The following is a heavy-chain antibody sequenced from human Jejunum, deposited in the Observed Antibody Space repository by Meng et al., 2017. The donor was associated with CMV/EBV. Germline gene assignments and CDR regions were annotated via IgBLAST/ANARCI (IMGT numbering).Heavy chain of an antibody. CDR3: ARGMVSYGMDV. CDR1: GCNISTYT. CDR2: IYFSGNT. V-gene: IGHV4-59*01. D-gene: IGHD2-8*01. Sequence: TSPVSGCNISTYTWNWIRQSPGKGLEWIGNIYFSGNTNYNPSLKSRVAMSVDTSKNQLSLSLSSVTAADTAVYYCARGMVSYGMDVWGQGTTVTVSS. J-gene: IGHJ6*02.